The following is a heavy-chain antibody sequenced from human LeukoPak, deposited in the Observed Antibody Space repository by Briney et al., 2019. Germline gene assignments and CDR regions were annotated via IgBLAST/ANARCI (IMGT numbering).Heavy chain of an antibody. Sequence: GGSLRLSCAASGFTFSSYAMSWVRQAPGKGLEWVSAISGSGGSTYYADSVKGWFTISRDNSKNTLYLQMNSLRAEDTAVYYCARRACSSTSCYVGTTYSDYWGQGTLVTVSS. V-gene: IGHV3-23*01. CDR3: ARRACSSTSCYVGTTYSDY. J-gene: IGHJ4*02. CDR2: ISGSGGST. D-gene: IGHD2-2*01. CDR1: GFTFSSYA.